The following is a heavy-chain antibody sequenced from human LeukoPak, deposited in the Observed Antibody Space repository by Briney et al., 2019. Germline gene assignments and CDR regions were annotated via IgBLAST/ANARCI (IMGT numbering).Heavy chain of an antibody. J-gene: IGHJ5*02. D-gene: IGHD1-26*01. CDR2: IIPIFGTA. Sequence: SVKVSCKASGGTFSSYAISWVRQAPGQGLEWMGGIIPIFGTANYAQKFQGRVTITADESTSTAYMELSSLRSEDTAVYYCARVLSSGSYSWFDPWGQGTLVTVSS. V-gene: IGHV1-69*01. CDR3: ARVLSSGSYSWFDP. CDR1: GGTFSSYA.